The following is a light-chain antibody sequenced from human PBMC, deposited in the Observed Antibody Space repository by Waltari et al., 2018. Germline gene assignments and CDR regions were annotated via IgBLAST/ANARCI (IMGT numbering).Light chain of an antibody. Sequence: EIVLTQSPGTLFLSPGDSATLSCRASQNINSNYLAWYHQKPGQAPRLLIYGAYSRATDIPDSFSGSGSGTDFTLTISRLEPEDFAVYYCHQYGVSTWTFGQGTKVEIK. CDR3: HQYGVSTWT. CDR2: GAY. CDR1: QNINSNY. V-gene: IGKV3-20*01. J-gene: IGKJ1*01.